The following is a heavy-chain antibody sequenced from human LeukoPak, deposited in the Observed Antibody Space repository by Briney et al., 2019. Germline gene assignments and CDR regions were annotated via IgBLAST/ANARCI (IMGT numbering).Heavy chain of an antibody. CDR2: ISGSGGST. V-gene: IGHV3-23*01. J-gene: IGHJ4*02. CDR3: ARDQYYDFWSGYWSLGY. D-gene: IGHD3-3*01. CDR1: GFTFTNYA. Sequence: GGSLRLSCAASGFTFTNYAMSWVRQAPGKGLEWVSAISGSGGSTYYADSVKGRFTISRDNSKNTLYLQMNSLRAEDTAVYYCARDQYYDFWSGYWSLGYWGQGTLVTVSS.